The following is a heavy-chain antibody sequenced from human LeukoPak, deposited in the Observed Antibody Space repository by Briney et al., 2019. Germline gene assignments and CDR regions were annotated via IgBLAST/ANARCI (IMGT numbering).Heavy chain of an antibody. CDR1: GFTFSSYS. J-gene: IGHJ4*02. Sequence: GGSLRLSCAASGFTFSSYSMNWVRQAPGKGLEWVSSISSSSSYIYYADSVKGRFTISRDNSKNTLYLQMNSLRAEDTAVYYCAKDLRGYCSSTSCSYFDYWGQGTLVTVSS. CDR3: AKDLRGYCSSTSCSYFDY. V-gene: IGHV3-21*01. CDR2: ISSSSSYI. D-gene: IGHD2-2*01.